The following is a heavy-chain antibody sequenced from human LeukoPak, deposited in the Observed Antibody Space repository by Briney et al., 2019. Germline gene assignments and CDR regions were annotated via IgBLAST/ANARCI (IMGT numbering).Heavy chain of an antibody. CDR1: GGSVTSSNW. CDR3: ASRVAWFDP. D-gene: IGHD5/OR15-5a*01. CDR2: IYHSGGS. V-gene: IGHV4/OR15-8*02. J-gene: IGHJ5*02. Sequence: SETLSLTCVVSGGSVTSSNWWSWVRQPPGKGLEWIGEIYHSGGSNSNPSLKSRVTISIDKSKNQFFLNLSSVTAADTAVYYCASRVAWFDPWGQGTLVTVSS.